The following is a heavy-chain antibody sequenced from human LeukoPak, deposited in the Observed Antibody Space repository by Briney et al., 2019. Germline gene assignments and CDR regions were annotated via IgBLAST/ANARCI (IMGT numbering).Heavy chain of an antibody. CDR3: ARFASIAGDC. J-gene: IGHJ4*02. D-gene: IGHD6-6*01. V-gene: IGHV3-30*04. CDR1: GFTFSSYA. Sequence: GGSLRLSCAASGFTFSSYAMHWVRQAPGKGLEWVAVISYDGSNKYYADSVKGRFTISRDNSENTLYLQMNSLRAEDTAVYYCARFASIAGDCWGQGTLVTVSS. CDR2: ISYDGSNK.